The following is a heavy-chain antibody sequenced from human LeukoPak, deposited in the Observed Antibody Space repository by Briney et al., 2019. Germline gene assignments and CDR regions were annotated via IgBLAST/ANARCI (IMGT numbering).Heavy chain of an antibody. J-gene: IGHJ4*02. CDR2: IRGDRST. Sequence: GGSLRLSCAASGFTVSSTSIIWVRQAPGKGLECVSYIRGDRSTEYAEYVKGRFTISRDDSKNTVYLQMNSLRVEDTSVYYCARRRGGYGDGDFDYWSQGTLVTVSS. CDR1: GFTVSSTS. D-gene: IGHD4-17*01. CDR3: ARRRGGYGDGDFDY. V-gene: IGHV3-66*04.